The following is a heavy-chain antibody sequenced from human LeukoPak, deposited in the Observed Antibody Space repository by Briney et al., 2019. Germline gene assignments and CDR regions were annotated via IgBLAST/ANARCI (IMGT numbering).Heavy chain of an antibody. CDR1: AGSISSSNYY. CDR3: ARGRPDGSGSYYKFDP. D-gene: IGHD3-10*01. V-gene: IGHV4-39*01. Sequence: SETLSLTCTVSAGSISSSNYYWGWIRQPPGKGLEWIGSIYYSGRTYYNPSLKSRVTISVNTSKKQFSLKLSSVTAADTAVYYCARGRPDGSGSYYKFDPWGQGTLVTVPS. CDR2: IYYSGRT. J-gene: IGHJ5*02.